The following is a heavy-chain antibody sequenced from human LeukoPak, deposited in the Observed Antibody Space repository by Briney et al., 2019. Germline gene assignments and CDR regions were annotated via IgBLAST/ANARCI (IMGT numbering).Heavy chain of an antibody. Sequence: PGGSLRLSCAASGFTFSSYGMHWVRQAPGKGLEWVAFIRYDGSNKYYADSVKGRFTISRDNSKNTLYLQMNSLRAEDTAVYYCARDQKDIVVVPAAGSVYWGQGTLVTVSS. CDR1: GFTFSSYG. CDR2: IRYDGSNK. V-gene: IGHV3-30*02. D-gene: IGHD2-2*01. CDR3: ARDQKDIVVVPAAGSVY. J-gene: IGHJ4*02.